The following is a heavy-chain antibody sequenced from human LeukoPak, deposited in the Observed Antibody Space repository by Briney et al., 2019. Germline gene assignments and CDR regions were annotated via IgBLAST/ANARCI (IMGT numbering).Heavy chain of an antibody. J-gene: IGHJ2*01. CDR2: ICYSGST. CDR3: ARDPSGYWYFDL. V-gene: IGHV4-31*03. Sequence: PSQTLSLTCTVSGGSISSGGYYWSWIRQHPGKGLEWIGYICYSGSTYYNPSLKSRVTISVDTSKNQFSLKLSSVTAADTAVYYCARDPSGYWYFDLWGRGTLVTVSS. CDR1: GGSISSGGYY. D-gene: IGHD2-15*01.